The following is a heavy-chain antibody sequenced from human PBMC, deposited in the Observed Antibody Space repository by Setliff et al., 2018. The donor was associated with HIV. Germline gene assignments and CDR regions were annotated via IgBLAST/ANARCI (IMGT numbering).Heavy chain of an antibody. CDR3: AKDPPRRYSSSRSELDY. CDR2: ISSSGGSM. CDR1: GFIFSDHH. J-gene: IGHJ4*02. V-gene: IGHV3-11*01. D-gene: IGHD6-13*01. Sequence: GGSLRLSCAASGFIFSDHHMSWIRQSPGKGLEWVSDISSSGGSMDYADSVKGRFTISRDNAKKSLYLEMSSLTAEDTAVYYCAKDPPRRYSSSRSELDYWGQGTLVTVSS.